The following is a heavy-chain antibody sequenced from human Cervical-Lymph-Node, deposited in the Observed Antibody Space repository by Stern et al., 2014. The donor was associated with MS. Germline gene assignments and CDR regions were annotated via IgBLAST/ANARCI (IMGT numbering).Heavy chain of an antibody. CDR3: ARHGGPNWNHEAHNWFDP. D-gene: IGHD1-14*01. J-gene: IGHJ5*02. CDR1: EYNFNTHW. V-gene: IGHV5-51*03. CDR2: IYPGNSDT. Sequence: VQLVQSGAEVKKPGESLKISCKGSEYNFNTHWIAWVRQMPGKGLEWLGNIYPGNSDTRYNPSLQGQVSISADKSIPTACLHCSSLKASDSAMYFCARHGGPNWNHEAHNWFDPWGQGTLVTVSS.